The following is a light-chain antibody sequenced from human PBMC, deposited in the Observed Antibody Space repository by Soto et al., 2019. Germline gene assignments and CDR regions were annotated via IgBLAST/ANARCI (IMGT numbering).Light chain of an antibody. J-gene: IGKJ2*01. CDR3: QQSYSTPQT. Sequence: DIQMTQSPSSLSASVGDRVPIPCRASQSISSYLNWYQQKPGKAPKLLIYAASSLQSGVPSRFSGSGSGTDFTLTISSLQPEDFATYYCQQSYSTPQTFGQGTKVDIK. CDR1: QSISSY. CDR2: AAS. V-gene: IGKV1-39*01.